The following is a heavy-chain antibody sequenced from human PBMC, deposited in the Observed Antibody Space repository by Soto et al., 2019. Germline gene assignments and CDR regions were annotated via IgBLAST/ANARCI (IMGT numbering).Heavy chain of an antibody. CDR2: INTYTGST. Sequence: QVQLEQSGAEVKKPGASVKVSCKASGYTFTGYYIHWVRQAPGQGLEWMGWINTYTGSTNYAQKFQGWVTLTRDTSISTAYMEMNRLTSDDTSVYYCAREEQLGYSGMDVWGQGTTVTVSS. V-gene: IGHV1-2*04. D-gene: IGHD1-1*01. J-gene: IGHJ6*02. CDR3: AREEQLGYSGMDV. CDR1: GYTFTGYY.